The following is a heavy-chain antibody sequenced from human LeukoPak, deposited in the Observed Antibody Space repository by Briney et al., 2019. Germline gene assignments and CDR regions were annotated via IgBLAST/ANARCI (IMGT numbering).Heavy chain of an antibody. CDR3: ARVLGPRYDFWSGKEDY. CDR2: ISAYNGNT. CDR1: GYTFTSYG. V-gene: IGHV1-18*01. D-gene: IGHD3-3*01. Sequence: GASVKVSCKASGYTFTSYGISLVRQAPGQGLEWMGWISAYNGNTNYAQKLQGRVTMTTDTSTSTAYMELRSLRSDDTAVYYCARVLGPRYDFWSGKEDYWGQGTLVTVSS. J-gene: IGHJ4*02.